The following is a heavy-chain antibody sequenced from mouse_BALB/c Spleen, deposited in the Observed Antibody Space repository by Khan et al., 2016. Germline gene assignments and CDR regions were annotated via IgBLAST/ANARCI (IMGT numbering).Heavy chain of an antibody. D-gene: IGHD1-1*01. V-gene: IGHV4-1*02. CDR1: GFDFSRYW. J-gene: IGHJ2*01. CDR3: ARLYYYGCVAY. Sequence: EVQLQESGGGLVQPGGSLKLSCVASGFDFSRYWMTWVRQAPGKGLEWIGEINPDSSTINYTPSLKDKFIISRDNAKNTLYLQMSKVRSEDTALYYCARLYYYGCVAYRGQGTTLTVSP. CDR2: INPDSSTI.